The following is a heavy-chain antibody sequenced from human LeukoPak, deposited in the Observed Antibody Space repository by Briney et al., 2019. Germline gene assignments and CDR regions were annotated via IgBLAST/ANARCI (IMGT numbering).Heavy chain of an antibody. J-gene: IGHJ5*02. CDR1: GYTFTGYY. V-gene: IGHV1-2*06. CDR3: ARASGVGAREGFDP. CDR2: INPNSGGT. Sequence: ASVKVSCKASGYTFTGYYMHWVRQAPGQGLEWMGRINPNSGGTNYAQKFQGRVTMTRDTPISTAYMELSRLRSDDTAVYYCARASGVGAREGFDPWGQGTLVTVSS. D-gene: IGHD1-26*01.